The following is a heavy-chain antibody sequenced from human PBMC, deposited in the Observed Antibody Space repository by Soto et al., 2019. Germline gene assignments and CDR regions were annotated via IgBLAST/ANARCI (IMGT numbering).Heavy chain of an antibody. CDR2: IYHSGIT. D-gene: IGHD2-21*02. V-gene: IGHV4-39*01. Sequence: PSETLSLTCTVSGGSISNSDYYWGWIRQPPGKGLEWIGSIYHSGITYYNPSLKGRVTISVDAPKKQFSLKVSSVTAADTAVYYCASLRVTYYFDYWGQGISVTVSS. CDR3: ASLRVTYYFDY. CDR1: GGSISNSDYY. J-gene: IGHJ4*02.